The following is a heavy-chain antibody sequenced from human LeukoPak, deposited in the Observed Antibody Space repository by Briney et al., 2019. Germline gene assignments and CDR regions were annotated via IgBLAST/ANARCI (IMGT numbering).Heavy chain of an antibody. Sequence: TGGSLRLSCAASGFTFDDYAMHRVRQAPGKGLEWVSGISWNSGSIGYADSVKGRFTISWDNAKKSLYLEMNTLRAEDTAKYYCACPYRSRFDYWGQGTLVTVSS. CDR3: ACPYRSRFDY. V-gene: IGHV3-9*01. D-gene: IGHD6-13*01. CDR1: GFTFDDYA. J-gene: IGHJ4*02. CDR2: ISWNSGSI.